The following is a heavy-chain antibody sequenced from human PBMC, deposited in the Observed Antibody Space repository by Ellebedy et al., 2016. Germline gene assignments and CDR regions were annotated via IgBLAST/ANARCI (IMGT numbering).Heavy chain of an antibody. D-gene: IGHD5/OR15-5a*01. J-gene: IGHJ6*02. CDR3: ARDRKVSIRYYYYYGMDV. CDR1: GFTFSSYG. Sequence: GGSLRLSCAASGFTFSSYGMHWVRQAPGKGLEWVAVISYDGSNKYYADSVKGRFTISRDNSKNTLYLQMNSLRAEDTAVYYCARDRKVSIRYYYYYGMDVWGQGTTVTVSS. CDR2: ISYDGSNK. V-gene: IGHV3-30*03.